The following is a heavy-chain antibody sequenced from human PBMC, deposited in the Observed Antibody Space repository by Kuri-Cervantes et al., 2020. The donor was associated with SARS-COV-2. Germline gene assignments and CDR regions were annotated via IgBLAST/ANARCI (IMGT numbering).Heavy chain of an antibody. V-gene: IGHV3-30*18. CDR3: AKDRVGVQDI. Sequence: GGSLRLSCAASGFNFSRTDMHWVRQAPGKGMEWVAVISHDGKNKKCIASGKGRFTISRDHSQNTLYLHMKSLRSEDTAMYYCAKDRVGVQDIWGHGTLVTVSS. CDR2: ISHDGKNK. CDR1: GFNFSRTD. D-gene: IGHD2-21*01. J-gene: IGHJ4*01.